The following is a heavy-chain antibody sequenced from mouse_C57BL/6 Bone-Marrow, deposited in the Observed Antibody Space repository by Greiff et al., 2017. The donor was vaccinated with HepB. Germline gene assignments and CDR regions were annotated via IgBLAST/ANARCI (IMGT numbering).Heavy chain of an antibody. CDR2: IDPSDSYT. J-gene: IGHJ3*01. CDR1: GYTFTSYW. D-gene: IGHD2-2*01. Sequence: VQLQQSGAELVKPGASVKLSCKASGYTFTSYWMQWVKQRPGQGLEWIGEIDPSDSYTNYNQKFKGKATLTVDKSSSTAYMQLSSLTSEDSAVYYCARGGLRRFAYWGQGTLVTVSA. CDR3: ARGGLRRFAY. V-gene: IGHV1-50*01.